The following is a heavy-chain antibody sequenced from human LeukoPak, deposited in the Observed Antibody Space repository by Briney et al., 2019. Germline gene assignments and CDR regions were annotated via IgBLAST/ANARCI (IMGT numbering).Heavy chain of an antibody. V-gene: IGHV1-69*13. D-gene: IGHD5-24*01. J-gene: IGHJ4*02. CDR2: IIPIFGTA. Sequence: SVKVSCKASRGTFSSYAISWVRQAPGQGLEWMGGIIPIFGTANYAQKFQGRVTITADESTSTAYMELSSLRSEDTAVYYCAMTSLDLITLDYWGQGTLVTVSS. CDR3: AMTSLDLITLDY. CDR1: RGTFSSYA.